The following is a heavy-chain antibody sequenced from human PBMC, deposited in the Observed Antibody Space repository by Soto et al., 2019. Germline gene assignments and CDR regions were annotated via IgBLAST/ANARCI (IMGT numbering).Heavy chain of an antibody. CDR1: GGSFSGYY. J-gene: IGHJ6*02. V-gene: IGHV4-34*01. CDR2: INHSGRT. D-gene: IGHD6-13*01. CDR3: ARGEQQLVQGYYYYYGIDV. Sequence: QVQLQQWGAGLLKPSETLSLTCAVYGGSFSGYYWSWIRQPPGKGLEWIGEINHSGRTNYNPSIKSRVTISLDTSKNQFSLKLSSVTAADTAVYYCARGEQQLVQGYYYYYGIDVWGQGTTVTVSS.